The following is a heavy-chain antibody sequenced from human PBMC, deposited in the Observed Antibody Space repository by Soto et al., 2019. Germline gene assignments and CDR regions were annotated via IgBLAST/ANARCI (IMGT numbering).Heavy chain of an antibody. CDR3: ARDRRHSSSSSYAFDI. Sequence: ASVKVSCKASGYTFTSYGISWVRQAPGQGLEWMGWISAYNGNTNYAQKLQGRVTMTTDTSTSTAYMELRSLRSDDTAVYYCARDRRHSSSSSYAFDIWGQGTMVTVSS. CDR1: GYTFTSYG. J-gene: IGHJ3*02. V-gene: IGHV1-18*01. D-gene: IGHD6-13*01. CDR2: ISAYNGNT.